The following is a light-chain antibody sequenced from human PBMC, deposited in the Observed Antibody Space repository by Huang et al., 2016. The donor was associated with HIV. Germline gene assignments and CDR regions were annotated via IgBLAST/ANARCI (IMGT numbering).Light chain of an antibody. J-gene: IGKJ1*01. CDR2: LAS. CDR1: QSLLHSRTFNY. V-gene: IGKV2-28*01. Sequence: DIVMTQSPLFLSVSPGEPASISCTSSQSLLHSRTFNYLDWYRQKPGQSPHLLIYLASSQASGVPVRFSGSGSGTKFTLRISAVEPEDAATYYCMQSLQTPRAFGQGTRVEVK. CDR3: MQSLQTPRA.